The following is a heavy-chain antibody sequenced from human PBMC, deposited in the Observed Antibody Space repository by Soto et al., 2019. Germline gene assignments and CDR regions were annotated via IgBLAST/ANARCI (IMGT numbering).Heavy chain of an antibody. J-gene: IGHJ4*02. CDR3: ATAHQVGLTWSYYIVY. CDR1: GGTFTNLA. CDR2: LIPIFGTS. V-gene: IGHV1-69*06. D-gene: IGHD2-21*02. Sequence: VKVSCKASGGTFTNLAINWVRQAPGQGFEWMGGLIPIFGTSNSAQKFQARVTISADTSTGTAYLEVSSLRSEDTAIYYCATAHQVGLTWSYYIVYWSPGNLVTGS.